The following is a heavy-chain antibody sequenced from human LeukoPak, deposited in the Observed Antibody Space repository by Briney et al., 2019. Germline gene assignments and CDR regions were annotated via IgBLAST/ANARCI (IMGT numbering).Heavy chain of an antibody. V-gene: IGHV3-21*01. Sequence: GGSLRLSCAASGFTFSSYSMNWVRQAPGKGLEWVSSISSSSSYIYYADSVKGRFTISRDNAKNSLYLQMNSLRAEDTAVYYRARVWATGSDFWSGSLPYYYYYYMDVWGKGTTVTVSS. J-gene: IGHJ6*03. CDR3: ARVWATGSDFWSGSLPYYYYYYMDV. CDR2: ISSSSSYI. D-gene: IGHD3-3*01. CDR1: GFTFSSYS.